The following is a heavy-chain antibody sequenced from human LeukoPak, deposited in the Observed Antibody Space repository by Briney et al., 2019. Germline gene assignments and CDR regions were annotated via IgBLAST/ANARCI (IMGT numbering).Heavy chain of an antibody. Sequence: PSETLSLTCTVSGGSVSSGSYYWSWIRQPPGKGLEWIGYIYYSGGTNYNPSLKSRVTISVDTSKNQFSLKLSSVTAADTAVYYRAREAVAGTPFDYWGQGTLVTVSS. V-gene: IGHV4-61*01. CDR3: AREAVAGTPFDY. D-gene: IGHD6-19*01. CDR2: IYYSGGT. CDR1: GGSVSSGSYY. J-gene: IGHJ4*02.